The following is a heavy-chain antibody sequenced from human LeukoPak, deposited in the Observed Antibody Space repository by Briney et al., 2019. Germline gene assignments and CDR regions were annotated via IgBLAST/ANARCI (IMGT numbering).Heavy chain of an antibody. D-gene: IGHD6-13*01. CDR1: GFPFSSYS. V-gene: IGHV3-7*03. J-gene: IGHJ4*02. Sequence: GGSLRLSCAASGFPFSSYSMTWVRQAPGKGLEWVANIKPDGTTKFYVDSVKGRFTISRDNALNSLYLQMNSLRAEDAAIYYCARSIPYGTTWYGRSDYWGQGTLVTASS. CDR3: ARSIPYGTTWYGRSDY. CDR2: IKPDGTTK.